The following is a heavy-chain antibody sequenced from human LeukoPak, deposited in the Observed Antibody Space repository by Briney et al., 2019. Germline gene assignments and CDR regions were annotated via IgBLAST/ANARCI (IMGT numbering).Heavy chain of an antibody. CDR3: ATGRSGYFDS. Sequence: GGSLRLSYAASGLTLSDAWLTWVRQAPGKGLEWVARIKSKIDGGLKDYAAPVKGTFTISRDDSENTVYLQINSLKIEDTAMYYCATGRSGYFDSWGQGTLVTVSS. CDR2: IKSKIDGGLK. J-gene: IGHJ4*02. V-gene: IGHV3-15*01. CDR1: GLTLSDAW.